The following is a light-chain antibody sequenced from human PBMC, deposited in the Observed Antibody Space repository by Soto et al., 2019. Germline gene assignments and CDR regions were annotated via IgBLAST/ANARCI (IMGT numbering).Light chain of an antibody. J-gene: IGKJ1*01. CDR3: QNFDSAPQK. CDR2: EAS. CDR1: QGIRHY. Sequence: DIQMTQSPSSLSASVGDRVTITCRASQGIRHYLAWYQQNPGKVPKLLIYEASNLQSGVPSRFRGGGSGTEFTLIISSLQPEDVATYYCQNFDSAPQKFGQGTKGDIK. V-gene: IGKV1-27*01.